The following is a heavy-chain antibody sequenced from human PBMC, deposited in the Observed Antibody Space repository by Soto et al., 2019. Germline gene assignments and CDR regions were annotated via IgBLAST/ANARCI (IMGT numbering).Heavy chain of an antibody. CDR3: ARTPLL. D-gene: IGHD1-26*01. J-gene: IGHJ4*02. Sequence: ETLSLTCTVSGDSVSSRGYFWAWLRQPPGKRLEWIGSIYHSGNTYYNPSLKSRVTISVDTSKNQFSLKLSSVTAADTAVYYCARTPLLWGQGTLVT. V-gene: IGHV4-39*07. CDR1: GDSVSSRGYF. CDR2: IYHSGNT.